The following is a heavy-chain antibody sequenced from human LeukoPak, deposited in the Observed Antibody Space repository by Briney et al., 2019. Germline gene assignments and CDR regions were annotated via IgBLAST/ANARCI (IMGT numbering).Heavy chain of an antibody. J-gene: IGHJ6*02. D-gene: IGHD3-9*01. CDR2: IYTSGST. CDR3: AREDTGPHYDILTGYPDYYGMDV. CDR1: GGSICSYY. Sequence: PSETLSLTCTVSGGSICSYYWSWIRQPAGKGLEWIGRIYTSGSTNYNPSLKSRVTMSVDTSKNQFSLKLSSVTAADTAVYYCAREDTGPHYDILTGYPDYYGMDVWGQGTTVTVSS. V-gene: IGHV4-4*07.